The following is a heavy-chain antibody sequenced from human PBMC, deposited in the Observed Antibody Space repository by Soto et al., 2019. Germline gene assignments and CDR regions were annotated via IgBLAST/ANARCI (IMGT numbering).Heavy chain of an antibody. V-gene: IGHV2-5*01. J-gene: IGHJ4*02. Sequence: SGPTLVNPTQTLTLTCTFSGFSLSTSGVGVGWIRQPPGKALEWLALIYWNDDKRYSPSLKSRLTITKDTSKNQVVLTMTNMDPVDTATYYCAHIPDYDILTGYFHFDYWGQGTLVTVSS. CDR1: GFSLSTSGVG. CDR2: IYWNDDK. D-gene: IGHD3-9*01. CDR3: AHIPDYDILTGYFHFDY.